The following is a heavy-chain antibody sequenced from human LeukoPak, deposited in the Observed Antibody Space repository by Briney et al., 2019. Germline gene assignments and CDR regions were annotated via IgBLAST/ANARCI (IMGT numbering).Heavy chain of an antibody. V-gene: IGHV3-30*02. CDR2: IRYDGSNK. D-gene: IGHD2-2*01. J-gene: IGHJ5*02. CDR1: GFTFSSYG. CDR3: SKDGVPVSESTNWFDP. Sequence: PGRSLRLSCAASGFTFSSYGMHWVRQAPGKGLEWVAFIRYDGSNKYYADSVKGRFTISRDNSKNTLYLQMNSLRAEDTAVYYCSKDGVPVSESTNWFDPWGQGTLVTVSS.